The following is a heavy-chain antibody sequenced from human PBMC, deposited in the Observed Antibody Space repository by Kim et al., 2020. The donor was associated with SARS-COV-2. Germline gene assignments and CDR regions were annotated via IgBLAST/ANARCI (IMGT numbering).Heavy chain of an antibody. CDR3: AIDGDLSGTFNFYFD. CDR1: GGSITSGHYH. Sequence: SETLSLTCTVSGGSITSGHYHWAWIRQPPGKGLEWIASIDYRGTTYYNPSLKSRFTISIDTAKNQFSLNLNSVTAADTALFYCAIDGDLSGTFNFYFD. J-gene: IGHJ4*01. CDR2: IDYRGTT. D-gene: IGHD1-26*01. V-gene: IGHV4-39*07.